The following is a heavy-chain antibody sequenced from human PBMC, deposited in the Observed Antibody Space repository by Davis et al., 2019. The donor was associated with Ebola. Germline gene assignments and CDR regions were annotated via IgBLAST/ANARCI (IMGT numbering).Heavy chain of an antibody. CDR1: GFTFSNYD. CDR3: ARATYVSSGFFHYGLDV. V-gene: IGHV3-13*01. Sequence: GSLRLSCAASGFTFSNYDMHWVRQRTGEGLEWVSAIGTAGDTYYPDSVKGRFTISRENAKNSLYLQMVSLRAGDTAVYYCARATYVSSGFFHYGLDVWGKGTTVTVSS. J-gene: IGHJ6*04. D-gene: IGHD6-6*01. CDR2: IGTAGDT.